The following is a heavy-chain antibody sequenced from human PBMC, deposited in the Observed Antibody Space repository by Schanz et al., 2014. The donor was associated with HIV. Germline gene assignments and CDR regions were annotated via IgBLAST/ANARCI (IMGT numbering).Heavy chain of an antibody. CDR2: IIPMFGTT. J-gene: IGHJ4*02. CDR3: ARSPSLISSGWCSGNACYSGAFHS. V-gene: IGHV1-69*01. Sequence: QVQLVQSGAEVKKPGSSVKVSCKASGDTFRRYSIHWVRQGPGQGLEWMGGIIPMFGTTKYPQRLQGRVTIIAEPSTPPTFMELSLLSSEDTAVYVCARSPSLISSGWCSGNACYSGAFHSWGQGSLVIVSS. CDR1: GDTFRRYS. D-gene: IGHD2-15*01.